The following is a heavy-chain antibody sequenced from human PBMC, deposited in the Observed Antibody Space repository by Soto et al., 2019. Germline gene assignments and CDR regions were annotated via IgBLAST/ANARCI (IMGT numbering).Heavy chain of an antibody. CDR3: ARARFDSSGWSY. CDR2: ISSASGYI. V-gene: IGHV3-21*01. D-gene: IGHD6-19*01. Sequence: EVQLLESGGGLVKPGGSLRLSCVASGFSFRNYAMNWVRQAPGKGLEWVSSISSASGYIFYGDSVKGRFTISRDNAENALYLQMSSLRTDDTGVYYCARARFDSSGWSYWGQGAQVTVSS. J-gene: IGHJ4*02. CDR1: GFSFRNYA.